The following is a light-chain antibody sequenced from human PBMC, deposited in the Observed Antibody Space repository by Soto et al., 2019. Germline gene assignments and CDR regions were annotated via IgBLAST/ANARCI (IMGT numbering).Light chain of an antibody. Sequence: DIQMTQSPSSLSASVGDRVTLTCRASENINNCLSWFQQKAGQAPKLLIFAASTLQSGVPSRFSGSGSGTDFVLPIDSLQPEDFATYYCHQTFIAPATFGQGTKV. CDR3: HQTFIAPAT. CDR2: AAS. J-gene: IGKJ1*01. CDR1: ENINNC. V-gene: IGKV1-39*01.